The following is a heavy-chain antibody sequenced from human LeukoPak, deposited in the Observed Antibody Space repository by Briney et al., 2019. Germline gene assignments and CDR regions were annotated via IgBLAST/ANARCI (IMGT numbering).Heavy chain of an antibody. CDR1: GYTFTTYG. J-gene: IGHJ4*02. V-gene: IGHV1-18*01. Sequence: ASVKVSCKASGYTFTTYGVSWVRQAPGQGLEWMGWISAYNGNTNYAQKLQDRVTMTTDTPTSTAYMELRSLRSDDTAVYYCARDRIGSHSDYWGQGTLVTVSS. CDR2: ISAYNGNT. D-gene: IGHD6-25*01. CDR3: ARDRIGSHSDY.